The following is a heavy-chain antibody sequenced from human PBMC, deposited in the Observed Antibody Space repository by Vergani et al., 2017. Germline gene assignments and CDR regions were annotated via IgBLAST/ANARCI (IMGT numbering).Heavy chain of an antibody. V-gene: IGHV4-61*02. CDR1: GGSISSGSYY. J-gene: IGHJ6*03. Sequence: QVQLQESGPGLVKPSQTLSLTCTVSGGSISSGSYYWSWIRQPAGKGLEWIGRIYTSGSTNYNPSLKSRVTISVDTSKNQFSLKLSSVTAADTAVYYCARDPIVVVPAAPHYYYYMDVWGKGTTVTVSS. D-gene: IGHD2-2*01. CDR2: IYTSGST. CDR3: ARDPIVVVPAAPHYYYYMDV.